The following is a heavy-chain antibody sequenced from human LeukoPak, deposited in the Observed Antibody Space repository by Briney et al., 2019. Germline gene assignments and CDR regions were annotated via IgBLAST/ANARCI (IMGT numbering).Heavy chain of an antibody. CDR2: IIPIFGTA. CDR1: GYTFTNYA. V-gene: IGHV1-69*13. CDR3: ARDLTMVRGAKYRPYNWFDP. D-gene: IGHD3-10*01. Sequence: GATVKVSCKASGYTFTNYAISWVRQAPGQGLEWMGRIIPIFGTASYAQKFQGRVTITADESTSTAYMELSSLRSEDTAMYYCARDLTMVRGAKYRPYNWFDPWGQGTLVTVSS. J-gene: IGHJ5*02.